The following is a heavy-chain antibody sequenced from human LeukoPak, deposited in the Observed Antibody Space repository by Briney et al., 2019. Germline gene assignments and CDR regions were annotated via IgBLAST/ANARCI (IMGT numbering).Heavy chain of an antibody. Sequence: GGSLRLSCAASGFTFSNFAMSWVRQAPGEGLEWVPAISGSGGSTYYADSVKGRFTISRDNSKNTLYLQMNSLRAEDTAVYYCAKGAWGFGYYGMDVWGKGTTVTVSS. CDR2: ISGSGGST. D-gene: IGHD3-10*01. CDR1: GFTFSNFA. CDR3: AKGAWGFGYYGMDV. V-gene: IGHV3-23*01. J-gene: IGHJ6*04.